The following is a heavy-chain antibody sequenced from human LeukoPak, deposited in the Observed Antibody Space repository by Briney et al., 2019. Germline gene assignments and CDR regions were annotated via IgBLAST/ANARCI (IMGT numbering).Heavy chain of an antibody. Sequence: GGSLRLSCAASGFTFSSYAMHWVRQAPGKGLEWVAVISYDGSNKYYADSVKGRFTISRDNSKNTLYLQMNSLRAEDTAVYYCARPMAPYYYDTRGEPFDPWGQGTLVTVSS. D-gene: IGHD3-22*01. CDR3: ARPMAPYYYDTRGEPFDP. J-gene: IGHJ5*02. CDR2: ISYDGSNK. V-gene: IGHV3-30*04. CDR1: GFTFSSYA.